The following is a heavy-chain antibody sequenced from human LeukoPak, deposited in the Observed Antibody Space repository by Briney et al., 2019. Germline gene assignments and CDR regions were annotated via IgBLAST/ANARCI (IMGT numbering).Heavy chain of an antibody. Sequence: GGSLRLSCAASGFTFSSYGMHGVRQAPGKGLEGVAFIRYDGSNKYYADSVKGRFTISRDNSKNTLYLQMNSLRAEDTAVYYCAKDEGFRIAAQVNWYFDLWGRGTLVTVSS. CDR3: AKDEGFRIAAQVNWYFDL. J-gene: IGHJ2*01. D-gene: IGHD6-6*01. CDR2: IRYDGSNK. V-gene: IGHV3-30*02. CDR1: GFTFSSYG.